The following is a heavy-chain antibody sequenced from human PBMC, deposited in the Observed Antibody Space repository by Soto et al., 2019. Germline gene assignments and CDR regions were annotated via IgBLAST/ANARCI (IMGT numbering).Heavy chain of an antibody. CDR3: AYRVGSRGSFDY. Sequence: QITLKESGPTLVKPTQTLTLTCSFSGFSLRTSEVSVGWIRQRPGKALEWLAFIYWNDDKRYSPSLQSRLTITKDNSKKEVVLTMTNMDPLDTGTYYCAYRVGSRGSFDYWGQGTLVTVSS. CDR2: IYWNDDK. V-gene: IGHV2-5*01. CDR1: GFSLRTSEVS. J-gene: IGHJ4*02. D-gene: IGHD6-25*01.